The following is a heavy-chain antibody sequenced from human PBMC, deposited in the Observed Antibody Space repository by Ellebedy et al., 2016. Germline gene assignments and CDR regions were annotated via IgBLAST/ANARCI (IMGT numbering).Heavy chain of an antibody. Sequence: ASVKVSCKASGYTFSDYGIHWVRQAPGQRLEWMGWINAGNGNTKYSQKFQGRVTIGRDTSASTAYMELSSLRSEDTAVYYCAREATVTAFWFDPWGQGTLVTVSS. CDR2: INAGNGNT. D-gene: IGHD2-21*02. CDR3: AREATVTAFWFDP. V-gene: IGHV1-3*01. J-gene: IGHJ5*02. CDR1: GYTFSDYG.